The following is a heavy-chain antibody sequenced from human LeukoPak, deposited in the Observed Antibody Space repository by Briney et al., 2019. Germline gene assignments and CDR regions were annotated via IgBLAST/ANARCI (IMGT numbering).Heavy chain of an antibody. V-gene: IGHV6-1*01. CDR2: TYFRSKWYY. CDR1: GDSVSSNSAA. D-gene: IGHD2-8*01. J-gene: IGHJ4*02. CDR3: ARQGPVWPFDY. Sequence: SQTLSLTCAISGDSVSSNSAAWNWIRQSPSRGLEWLGRTYFRSKWYYDYAVSVKRRITINPDTSENQFPLQLNSVTPEDTAVYFCARQGPVWPFDYWGQGTLVTVSS.